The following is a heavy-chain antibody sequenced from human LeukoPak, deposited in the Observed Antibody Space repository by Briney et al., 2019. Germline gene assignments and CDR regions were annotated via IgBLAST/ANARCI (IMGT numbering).Heavy chain of an antibody. D-gene: IGHD6-13*01. CDR3: ARDAFDKGVYPSWFDP. Sequence: GGSLRLSCAASGFTFSSYAMSWVRQAPGKGVEWVSAISGSGGSTYYAGSVKGRFTISRDNSKNTLYLQMNSLRAEDTAVYYCARDAFDKGVYPSWFDPWGQGTLVTVSS. CDR2: ISGSGGST. V-gene: IGHV3-23*01. CDR1: GFTFSSYA. J-gene: IGHJ5*02.